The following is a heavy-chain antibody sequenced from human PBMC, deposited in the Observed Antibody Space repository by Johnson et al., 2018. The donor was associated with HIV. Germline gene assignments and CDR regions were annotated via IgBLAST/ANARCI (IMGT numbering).Heavy chain of an antibody. CDR1: GFTVSSNY. J-gene: IGHJ3*02. CDR2: IYSGGST. D-gene: IGHD3-16*01. V-gene: IGHV3-66*01. Sequence: VQLVESGGGLVQPGGSLRLSCAASGFTVSSNYMSWVRQAPGKGLEWVSVIYSGGSTYYAEPVKGRLTISRDNSKNTLYLQMNSLRAEDTAVYYCARDVKVCAFDIWGQGTMVTVSS. CDR3: ARDVKVCAFDI.